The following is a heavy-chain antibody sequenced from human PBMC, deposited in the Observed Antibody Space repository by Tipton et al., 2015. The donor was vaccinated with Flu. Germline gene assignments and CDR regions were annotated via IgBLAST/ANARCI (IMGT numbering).Heavy chain of an antibody. CDR1: VGSISSDSYY. CDR3: ARYTSSWDPPRD. Sequence: TLSLTCTVSVGSISSDSYYWSWIQQPAGKGLEWIGRIYTSGSTNYNPSLKSRVTISLDTSKNQFSLKLSSVTAADTAVYYCARYTSSWDPPRDWGQGTLVTVSS. CDR2: IYTSGST. D-gene: IGHD6-13*01. J-gene: IGHJ1*01. V-gene: IGHV4-61*02.